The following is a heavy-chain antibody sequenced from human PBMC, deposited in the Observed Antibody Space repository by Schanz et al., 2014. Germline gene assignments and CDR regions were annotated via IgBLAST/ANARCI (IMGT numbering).Heavy chain of an antibody. CDR2: ISVYNHNK. CDR1: GYIFINSG. CDR3: ARDRRFFDRDGLYCFAS. V-gene: IGHV1-18*01. J-gene: IGHJ4*02. D-gene: IGHD3-3*01. Sequence: QIQLVQSGPEVKKPGATVKVSCKASGYIFINSGISWVRQAPGQGLEWMGWISVYNHNKEYDQKFQGRVTMTTDTSTSTACMALTDLRSDDTAVDYCARDRRFFDRDGLYCFASGGQGTLVTVSS.